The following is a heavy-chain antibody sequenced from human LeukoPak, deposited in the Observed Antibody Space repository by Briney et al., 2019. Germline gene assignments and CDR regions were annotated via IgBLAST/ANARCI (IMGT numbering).Heavy chain of an antibody. V-gene: IGHV4-39*07. CDR1: GGSISSSSYY. Sequence: SETLSLTCTVSGGSISSSSYYWGWIRQPPGKGLEWIGSIYYSGSTYYNPSLKSRVTISVDTSKNQFSLKLSSVTAADTAVYYCASTLNLGAFDYWGQGTLVTVSS. J-gene: IGHJ4*02. CDR2: IYYSGST. CDR3: ASTLNLGAFDY.